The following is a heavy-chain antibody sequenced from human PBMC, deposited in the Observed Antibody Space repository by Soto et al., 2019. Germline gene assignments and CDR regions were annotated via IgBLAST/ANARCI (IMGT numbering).Heavy chain of an antibody. Sequence: QVQLQQWGAGLLKPSETLSLTCAVYGGSFSGYYWSWIRQPPGKGLEWIGEINHSGSTNYNPSLMSRVTISVDTSKNQFSLKLSSVTAADTAVYYCARGRGFSYYFDYWGQGTLVTVSS. CDR3: ARGRGFSYYFDY. V-gene: IGHV4-34*01. J-gene: IGHJ4*02. D-gene: IGHD3-10*01. CDR2: INHSGST. CDR1: GGSFSGYY.